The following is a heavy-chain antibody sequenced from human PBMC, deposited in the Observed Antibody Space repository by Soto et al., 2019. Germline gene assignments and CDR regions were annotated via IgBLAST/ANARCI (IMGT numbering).Heavy chain of an antibody. CDR2: ISGSGDGT. CDR3: TRSRRSILMVYGFGGMDV. J-gene: IGHJ6*02. V-gene: IGHV3-23*01. CDR1: GFTVGSHA. D-gene: IGHD2-8*01. Sequence: PGRSLRLPCAASGFTVGSHAMSWVRQAPGKGREWVSSISGSGDGTYYGDSVKGRFTISRHSSSSTLYLQMDNLRGEDTAVYFCTRSRRSILMVYGFGGMDVWGQGTTVTVSS.